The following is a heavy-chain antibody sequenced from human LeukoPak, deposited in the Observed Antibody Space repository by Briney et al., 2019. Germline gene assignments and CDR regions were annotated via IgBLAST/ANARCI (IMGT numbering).Heavy chain of an antibody. CDR1: GFTFSSYG. V-gene: IGHV3-33*01. D-gene: IGHD6-13*01. J-gene: IGHJ4*02. CDR3: ASDSGSWYGGPGETDY. CDR2: IRYDGSTK. Sequence: GWSLRLSCAASGFTFSSYGMHWVRQAPGKGLEWVAVIRYDGSTKYYADSVKGRFTISRDNSKNTLYLQMNSLRGEDTAVYYCASDSGSWYGGPGETDYWVQGTLVSVCS.